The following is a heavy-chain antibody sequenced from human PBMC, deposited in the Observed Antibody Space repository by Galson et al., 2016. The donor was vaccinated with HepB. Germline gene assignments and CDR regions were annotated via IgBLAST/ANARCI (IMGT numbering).Heavy chain of an antibody. CDR3: AKRGDPSYGYFDF. CDR1: GFTFSVYA. CDR2: ISDSGDNT. J-gene: IGHJ4*02. D-gene: IGHD3-10*01. V-gene: IGHV3-23*01. Sequence: SLRLSCAASGFTFSVYAMTWVRQAPGKGLEWVSDISDSGDNTYNADFVKARFTISRDNSKDTQYLQLNRLRAEDTAVYYCAKRGDPSYGYFDFWGQGTLVTVSS.